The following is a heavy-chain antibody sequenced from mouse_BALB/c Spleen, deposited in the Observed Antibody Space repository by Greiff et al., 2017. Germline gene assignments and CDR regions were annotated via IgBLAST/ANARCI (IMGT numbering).Heavy chain of an antibody. CDR3: ARVDSSGYENAMDY. J-gene: IGHJ4*01. CDR2: ISNLAYSI. CDR1: GFTFSDYG. V-gene: IGHV5-15*02. Sequence: EVKLMESGGGLVQPGGSRKLSCAASGFTFSDYGMAWVRQAPGKGPEWVAFISNLAYSIYYADTVTGRFTISRENAKNTLYLEMSSLRSEDTAMYYCARVDSSGYENAMDYWGQGTSVTVSS. D-gene: IGHD3-2*01.